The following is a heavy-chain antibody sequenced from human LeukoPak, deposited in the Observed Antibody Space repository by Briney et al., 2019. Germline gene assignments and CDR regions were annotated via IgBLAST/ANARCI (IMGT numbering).Heavy chain of an antibody. D-gene: IGHD3-10*01. V-gene: IGHV4-59*01. CDR3: ARAYYGSGYSRYYYYYMDV. Sequence: SETLSLTCAVSGGSISSYYWSWIRQPPEKGLEWIGYIYYSGSTNYNPSLKSRVTISVDTSKNQFSLKLSSVTAADTAVYYCARAYYGSGYSRYYYYYMDVWGKGTTVTISS. CDR2: IYYSGST. CDR1: GGSISSYY. J-gene: IGHJ6*03.